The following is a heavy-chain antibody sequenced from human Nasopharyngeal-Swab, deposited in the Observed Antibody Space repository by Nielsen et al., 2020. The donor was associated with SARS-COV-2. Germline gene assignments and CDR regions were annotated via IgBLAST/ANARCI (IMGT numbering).Heavy chain of an antibody. J-gene: IGHJ4*02. CDR3: VRVGPYCGDDCYSRFFDY. D-gene: IGHD2-21*02. Sequence: GESLKISCAASGFGFSAHYMDWVRQAPGMGLEWVGRLRNKDKRYTTEYAASVKGRFTISRDDSKNSLYLQMNSLKTEDAAVYYCVRVGPYCGDDCYSRFFDYWGQGTLVTVSS. CDR2: LRNKDKRYTT. V-gene: IGHV3-72*01. CDR1: GFGFSAHY.